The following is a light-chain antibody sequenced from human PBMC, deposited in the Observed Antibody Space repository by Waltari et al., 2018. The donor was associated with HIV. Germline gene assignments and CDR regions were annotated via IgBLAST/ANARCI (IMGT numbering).Light chain of an antibody. V-gene: IGKV3-11*01. J-gene: IGKJ5*01. CDR2: DS. Sequence: EIVLTQSPASLSLSPGDRATLSCRASQSVITYLGWYQKKPGQAPRLLIFDSKRASGIPARFSGSGSGTDFTLTISGLEPDDSAIYYCQHHHSWPFTFGQGTRLEI. CDR3: QHHHSWPFT. CDR1: QSVITY.